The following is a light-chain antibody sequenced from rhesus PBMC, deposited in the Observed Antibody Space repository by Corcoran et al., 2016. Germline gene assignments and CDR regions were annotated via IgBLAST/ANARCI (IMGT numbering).Light chain of an antibody. Sequence: QAALTQPRSVSGSPGQSVTISCTGTSSDIGGYNYVSWYQQHPGTAPKLMIYEVSKRPSGVSDRFSGSKSGNTASLTISGLQAEDEAYYYCSSYAGSNTDVFGSGTKLTVL. CDR3: SSYAGSNTDV. CDR2: EVS. V-gene: IGLV2-32*02. J-gene: IGLJ6*01. CDR1: SSDIGGYNY.